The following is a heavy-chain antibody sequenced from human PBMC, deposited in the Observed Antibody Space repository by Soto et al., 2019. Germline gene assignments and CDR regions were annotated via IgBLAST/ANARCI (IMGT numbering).Heavy chain of an antibody. Sequence: ASVKVSCKASGYTFTSYAMHWVRQAPGQRLEWMGWINAGNGNTKYSQKFQGRVTITRDTSASTAYMELSSLRSEDTAVYYCARSPSRINGTTRWFDPWGQGTLVTVSS. CDR3: ARSPSRINGTTRWFDP. D-gene: IGHD1-7*01. CDR2: INAGNGNT. V-gene: IGHV1-3*01. J-gene: IGHJ5*02. CDR1: GYTFTSYA.